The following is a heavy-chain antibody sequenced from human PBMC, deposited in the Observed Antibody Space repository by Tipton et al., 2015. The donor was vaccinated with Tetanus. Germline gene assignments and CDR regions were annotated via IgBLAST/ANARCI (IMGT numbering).Heavy chain of an antibody. Sequence: QLVQSGAEVKKPGSSVKVSCKASGDTFSGYAISWVRQAPGQGLEWMGGIIPIFGTANYAQKFQGRVTITADESTSTAYMELSSLRSEDTAVYYCARDSWKMVRGVTTYYNWFDPWGQGTPVTVSS. CDR3: ARDSWKMVRGVTTYYNWFDP. V-gene: IGHV1-69*01. CDR2: IIPIFGTA. J-gene: IGHJ5*02. CDR1: GDTFSGYA. D-gene: IGHD3-10*01.